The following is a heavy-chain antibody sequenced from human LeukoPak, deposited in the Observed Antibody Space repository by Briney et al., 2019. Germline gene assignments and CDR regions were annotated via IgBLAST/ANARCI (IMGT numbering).Heavy chain of an antibody. CDR1: GYTFNNYA. CDR3: ARGGQWELLRGRTANDY. D-gene: IGHD1-26*01. Sequence: GASVKVSCKTSGYTFNNYAMHWVRQAPGQRLEWMGCINGDNGNTQYSQKFQGRVTMTRNTSISTAYMELSSLRSEDTAVYYCARGGQWELLRGRTANDYWGQGTLVTVSS. J-gene: IGHJ4*02. V-gene: IGHV1-3*01. CDR2: INGDNGNT.